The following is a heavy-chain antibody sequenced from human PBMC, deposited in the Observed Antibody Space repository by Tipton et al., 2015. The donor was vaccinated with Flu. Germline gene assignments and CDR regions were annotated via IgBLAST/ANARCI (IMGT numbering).Heavy chain of an antibody. CDR2: IYHPLTY. Sequence: TLSLTCTVSDHSFSSDYFWGWIRQPPGMGLEWIGSIYHPLTYYYNPSLKSRVTISVDTSKNQFSLKVSSVTAADTAVYYCARKVTESRQKWNYIDYWGQGTLVTVSS. CDR1: DHSFSSDYF. D-gene: IGHD2-21*02. CDR3: ARKVTESRQKWNYIDY. V-gene: IGHV4-38-2*02. J-gene: IGHJ4*02.